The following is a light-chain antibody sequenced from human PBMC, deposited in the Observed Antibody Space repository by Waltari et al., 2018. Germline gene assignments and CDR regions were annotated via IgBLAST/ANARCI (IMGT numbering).Light chain of an antibody. CDR3: CSYAAGGSSVL. CDR2: EDS. J-gene: IGLJ2*01. Sequence: QSALTQPASVSGSPGQSITISCTGTSSDVGSYNLVSWYQQPPGKVPKLMIYEDSKWPSGLSNRFSGSKSGNTASLTISGLQAEDEADYYCCSYAAGGSSVLFGGGTKLTVL. V-gene: IGLV2-23*01. CDR1: SSDVGSYNL.